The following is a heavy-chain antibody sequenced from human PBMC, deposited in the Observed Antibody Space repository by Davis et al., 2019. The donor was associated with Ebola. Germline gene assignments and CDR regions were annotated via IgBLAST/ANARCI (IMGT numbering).Heavy chain of an antibody. V-gene: IGHV3-43*02. Sequence: PGGSLRLSCAASGFTFDAYAMHWVRQAPGKGLEWVSLISGDGGSTYYADSVKGRFTISRDNSKNSLYLQMNSLRTEDTALYYCVGGSGSYYSYGMDVWGQGTTVTVSS. CDR1: GFTFDAYA. D-gene: IGHD3-10*01. CDR2: ISGDGGST. CDR3: VGGSGSYYSYGMDV. J-gene: IGHJ6*02.